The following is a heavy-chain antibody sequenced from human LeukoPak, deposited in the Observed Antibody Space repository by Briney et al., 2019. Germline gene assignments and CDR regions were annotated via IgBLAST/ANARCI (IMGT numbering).Heavy chain of an antibody. V-gene: IGHV4-59*08. D-gene: IGHD2-8*01. CDR2: IYYSGST. Sequence: PSETLSLTCTVSGGSISSYYWSWIRQPPGKGLEWIGYIYYSGSTNYNPSLKSRVTISVDTSKNQFSLKLSSVTAADTAVYYCARLMVYAIPHWYFDLWGRGTLVTVSS. J-gene: IGHJ2*01. CDR1: GGSISSYY. CDR3: ARLMVYAIPHWYFDL.